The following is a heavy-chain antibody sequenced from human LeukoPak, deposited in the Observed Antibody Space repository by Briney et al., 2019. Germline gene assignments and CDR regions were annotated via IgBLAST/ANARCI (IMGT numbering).Heavy chain of an antibody. Sequence: GSLRLSCAASGFTFSSYAMSGVRQAPGKGVEWVSALSGSGGSTYYADSVKGRFTISRDSSKNTLYLQMNSLRAEDTAVYYCAKAFSLTTSPAEDYFDYWGQGTLVTVSS. CDR3: AKAFSLTTSPAEDYFDY. CDR2: LSGSGGST. V-gene: IGHV3-23*01. CDR1: GFTFSSYA. D-gene: IGHD1-14*01. J-gene: IGHJ4*02.